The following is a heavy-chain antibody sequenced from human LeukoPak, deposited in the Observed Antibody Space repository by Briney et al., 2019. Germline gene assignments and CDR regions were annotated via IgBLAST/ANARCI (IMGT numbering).Heavy chain of an antibody. CDR2: INHSGST. V-gene: IGHV4-34*01. CDR3: ARVVWQRDRKIPGDY. D-gene: IGHD3-16*01. CDR1: GGSFSGYY. Sequence: SETLSLTCAVYGGSFSGYYWTWIRQPPGKGLEWIGEINHSGSTNYIPSLKSRVTISVDTSKNQFSLNLTSMTAADTAVYYCARVVWQRDRKIPGDYWGQGTLVTVSS. J-gene: IGHJ4*02.